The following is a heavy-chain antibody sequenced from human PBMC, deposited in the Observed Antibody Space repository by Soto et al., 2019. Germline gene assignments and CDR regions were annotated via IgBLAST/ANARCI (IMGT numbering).Heavy chain of an antibody. V-gene: IGHV1-18*01. CDR1: GYTFTSYG. J-gene: IGHJ6*02. Sequence: EASVKVSCKASGYTFTSYGISWVRQAPGQGLEWMGWISAYNGNTNYAQKLQGRVTMTTDTSTSTAYMELRSLRSDDTAVYYCARVSFSFWSGKMSYGMDVWGQGTTVTVSS. CDR3: ARVSFSFWSGKMSYGMDV. D-gene: IGHD3-3*01. CDR2: ISAYNGNT.